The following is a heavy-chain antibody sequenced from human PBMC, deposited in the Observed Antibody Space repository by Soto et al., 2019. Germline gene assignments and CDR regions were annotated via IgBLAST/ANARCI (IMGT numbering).Heavy chain of an antibody. V-gene: IGHV1-18*04. Sequence: SVKVSCKASGYTFTSYGISWVRQAPGQGLEWMGWISAYNGNTNYAQKLQGRVTMTTDTSNGIAYLQMNSLNIEDSAVYYCSGAESPDTAYFSLYWGQGTPVTVSS. CDR1: GYTFTSYG. J-gene: IGHJ4*02. D-gene: IGHD1-26*01. CDR2: ISAYNGNT. CDR3: SGAESPDTAYFSLY.